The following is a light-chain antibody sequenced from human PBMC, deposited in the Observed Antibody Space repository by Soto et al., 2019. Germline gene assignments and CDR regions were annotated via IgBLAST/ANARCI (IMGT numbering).Light chain of an antibody. J-gene: IGKJ4*01. Sequence: DIVMTPSPDSLAVSLGERATINCKSSQSVLYSSNNKNYLAWYQQKPGQPPKLLIYWASTRESGVPDRVSGSGSGTDFTLTISSLQAEYVAVYYCQQYYSTPLTFGGGTKVEIK. V-gene: IGKV4-1*01. CDR3: QQYYSTPLT. CDR2: WAS. CDR1: QSVLYSSNNKNY.